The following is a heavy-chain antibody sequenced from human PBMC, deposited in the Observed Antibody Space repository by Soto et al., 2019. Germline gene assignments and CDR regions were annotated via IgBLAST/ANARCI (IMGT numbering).Heavy chain of an antibody. V-gene: IGHV3-23*01. J-gene: IGHJ4*02. CDR2: ISGSGGST. D-gene: IGHD6-19*01. CDR3: AKVRVGIAVAGTLDY. Sequence: SGGSLRLSCAASGFTFSSYAMSWVRQAPGKGLEWVSAISGSGGSTYYADSVKGRFTISRDNSKNTLYLQMNSLRAEDTAVYYCAKVRVGIAVAGTLDYWGQGTLVTVSS. CDR1: GFTFSSYA.